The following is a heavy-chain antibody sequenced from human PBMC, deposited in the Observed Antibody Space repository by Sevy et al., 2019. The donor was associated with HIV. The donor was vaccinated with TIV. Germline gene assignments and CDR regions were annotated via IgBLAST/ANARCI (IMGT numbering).Heavy chain of an antibody. D-gene: IGHD2-8*01. CDR3: AKQGGYCSNGVCYRAFDY. V-gene: IGHV3-30*18. J-gene: IGHJ4*02. CDR1: GFTFSSFG. Sequence: LSLTCAASGFTFSSFGMHWVRQAPGKGLEWVAIISHDGSNKIYADSVKGRFTISRDNSKNTLYLQMDSLRADDTAVYYCAKQGGYCSNGVCYRAFDYWGQGTLVTVSS. CDR2: ISHDGSNK.